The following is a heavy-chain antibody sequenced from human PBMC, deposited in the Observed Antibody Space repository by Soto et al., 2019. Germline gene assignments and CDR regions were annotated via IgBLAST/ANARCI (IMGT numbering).Heavy chain of an antibody. Sequence: SETQSLTCAVYVGSFSGFYWSWVRQPPGKGLEWIGEINHSGSTNYTPSLQSRVTISVDTSKNQFFLKLNSVTAADTAVYYCARIRVRRGISYYYYYGMDVWGQGTTVTGS. V-gene: IGHV4-34*01. CDR1: VGSFSGFY. CDR2: INHSGST. J-gene: IGHJ6*02. CDR3: ARIRVRRGISYYYYYGMDV. D-gene: IGHD3-10*01.